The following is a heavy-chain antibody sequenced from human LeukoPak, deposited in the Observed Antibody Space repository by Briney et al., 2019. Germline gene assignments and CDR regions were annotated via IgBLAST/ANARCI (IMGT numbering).Heavy chain of an antibody. D-gene: IGHD3-22*01. V-gene: IGHV4-61*02. CDR1: GGSISSGSYY. CDR2: IYTSGST. J-gene: IGHJ4*02. Sequence: SETLSLTCTVSGGSISSGSYYWSWIRQPAGKGLEWIGRIYTSGSTNYIPSLKSRVTISVDTSKNQFSLKLSSVTAADTAVYYCARLTHYYGSSGYYYEGPVFDYWGQGTLVTVSS. CDR3: ARLTHYYGSSGYYYEGPVFDY.